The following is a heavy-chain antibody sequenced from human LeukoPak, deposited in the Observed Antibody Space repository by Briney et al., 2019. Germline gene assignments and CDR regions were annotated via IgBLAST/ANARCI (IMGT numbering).Heavy chain of an antibody. V-gene: IGHV1-2*02. CDR1: GYTFTGYY. D-gene: IGHD5-12*01. CDR2: INPNSGGT. CDR3: ATPEHGYRGNDFES. J-gene: IGHJ4*02. Sequence: ASVKVSCKASGYTFTGYYMHWVRQAPGQGLEWMGWINPNSGGTNYAQKFQGRVTMTRDTSISTAYMELSRLRSDDTAVYYCATPEHGYRGNDFESWGQGTLVTVSS.